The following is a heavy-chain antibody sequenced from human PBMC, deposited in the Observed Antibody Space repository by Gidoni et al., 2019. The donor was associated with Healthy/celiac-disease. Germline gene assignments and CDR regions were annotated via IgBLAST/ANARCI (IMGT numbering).Heavy chain of an antibody. Sequence: QVQLVQSGAEVKKPGASVTVSCKASGYTFSGYYMHWVRQAPGQGLEWMGWINPNSGYTKYAQKFQGRGTMTRDTSISTAYMELSRLRSDDTAVYYCARGARVEIQGWYYFEYWGQGTLVTVSS. J-gene: IGHJ4*02. D-gene: IGHD6-19*01. V-gene: IGHV1-2*02. CDR2: INPNSGYT. CDR3: ARGARVEIQGWYYFEY. CDR1: GYTFSGYY.